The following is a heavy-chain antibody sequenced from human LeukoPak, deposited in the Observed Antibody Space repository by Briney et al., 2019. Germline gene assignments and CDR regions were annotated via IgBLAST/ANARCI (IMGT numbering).Heavy chain of an antibody. Sequence: GASLQISCKGSGYSFTNYWIGWVRQMPGKGLEWMGITYPGDSDTTYSPSFQGQVTISADKSISTAYLQWSSLKASDTAMYYCARRGSGSYVDYWGQGTLVTVSS. CDR2: TYPGDSDT. CDR3: ARRGSGSYVDY. V-gene: IGHV5-51*01. CDR1: GYSFTNYW. J-gene: IGHJ4*02. D-gene: IGHD1-26*01.